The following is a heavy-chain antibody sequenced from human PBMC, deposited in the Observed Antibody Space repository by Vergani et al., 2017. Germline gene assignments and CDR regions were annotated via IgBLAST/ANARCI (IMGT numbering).Heavy chain of an antibody. V-gene: IGHV1-69*01. CDR3: ARDGHGYSYGVGDY. J-gene: IGHJ4*02. D-gene: IGHD5-18*01. CDR1: GGTFSSYA. Sequence: QVQLVQSGAEVKKPGSSVKVSCKASGGTFSSYAISWVRQAPGQGLEWMGGIIPIFGTANYAQKFQGRVTITADESTSTAYMELSSLRSEDTAVYYCARDGHGYSYGVGDYWGQGPLVTVSS. CDR2: IIPIFGTA.